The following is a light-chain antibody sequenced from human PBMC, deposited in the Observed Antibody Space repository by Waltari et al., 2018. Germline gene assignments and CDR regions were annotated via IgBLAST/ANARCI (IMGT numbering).Light chain of an antibody. V-gene: IGKV1-12*01. CDR2: AAS. Sequence: DIQMTQSPSSASTSVRDRVIITCRASQAISNWLAWYQQKPGKAPKLLIYAASVLQTRVPSRFTGSGSGTDFTLTISNLQPEDFATYFCQQGNSFPPTFGQGTKVEVK. CDR3: QQGNSFPPT. J-gene: IGKJ1*01. CDR1: QAISNW.